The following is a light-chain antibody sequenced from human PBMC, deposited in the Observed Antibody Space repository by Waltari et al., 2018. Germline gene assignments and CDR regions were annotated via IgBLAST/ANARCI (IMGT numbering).Light chain of an antibody. V-gene: IGKV1-17*01. CDR2: AAS. Sequence: DIQMTQSPSSLSASAGDRVTITCRASQGISTYLNWYQQKPGKAPKRLIYAASSLESGVPSRFSGSGSGTDFTLTISSLQPEDFATYYCLQYNSTPYSFGQGTKVKIK. CDR3: LQYNSTPYS. CDR1: QGISTY. J-gene: IGKJ2*03.